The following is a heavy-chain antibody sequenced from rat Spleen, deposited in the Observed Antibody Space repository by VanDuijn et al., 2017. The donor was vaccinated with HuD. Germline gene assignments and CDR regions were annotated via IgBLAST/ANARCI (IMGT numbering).Heavy chain of an antibody. Sequence: EVQLVESGGGLVQPGRSLKISCAASGFIFSDFHLAWVRQAPTKGLEWVASIDYDGSSIYYRDSVKGRFTISRDNAKSTLYLQMDSLRSEDTATYYCARQPMAAPFDYWGQGVMVTVSS. CDR3: ARQPMAAPFDY. CDR1: GFIFSDFH. J-gene: IGHJ2*01. CDR2: IDYDGSSI. D-gene: IGHD1-2*01. V-gene: IGHV5-7*01.